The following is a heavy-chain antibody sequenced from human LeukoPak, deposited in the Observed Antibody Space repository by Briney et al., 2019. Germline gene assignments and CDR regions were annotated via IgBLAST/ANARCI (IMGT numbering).Heavy chain of an antibody. V-gene: IGHV4-30-2*03. CDR1: GGSISSGGYS. CDR2: IYDSGST. D-gene: IGHD2-8*01. CDR3: ARLHRTNPGPDY. Sequence: PSQTLSLTCAVSGGSISSGGYSWSWIRQPPGKGLEWIGYIYDSGSTFYNPSLKSRVTISVDTSRNQFSLKLSSVTAADTAVYYCARLHRTNPGPDYWGQGTLVTVSS. J-gene: IGHJ4*02.